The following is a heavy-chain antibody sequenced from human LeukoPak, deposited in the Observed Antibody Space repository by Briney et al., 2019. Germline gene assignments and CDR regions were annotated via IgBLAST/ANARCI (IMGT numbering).Heavy chain of an antibody. D-gene: IGHD3-10*01. V-gene: IGHV1-69*05. Sequence: SVKVSCKASGGTFSSYAISWVRQAPGQGLEWMGRIIPIFGTANYAQKFQGRVTITTDESTSTAYMELSSLRSEDTAVYYCARGLWFGELFGAFDIWGQGTMVTVS. CDR2: IIPIFGTA. CDR3: ARGLWFGELFGAFDI. J-gene: IGHJ3*02. CDR1: GGTFSSYA.